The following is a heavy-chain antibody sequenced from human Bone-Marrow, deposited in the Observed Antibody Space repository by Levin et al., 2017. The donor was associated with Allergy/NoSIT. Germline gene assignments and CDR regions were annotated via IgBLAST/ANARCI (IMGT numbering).Heavy chain of an antibody. CDR3: ARGAAAGESDY. CDR1: GFTVSSNY. D-gene: IGHD6-13*01. J-gene: IGHJ4*02. Sequence: GASVKVSCAASGFTVSSNYMSWVRQAPGKGLEWVSVIYSGGSTYYADSVKGRFTISRDNSKNTLYLQMNSLRAEDTAVYYCARGAAAGESDYWGQGTLVTVSS. CDR2: IYSGGST. V-gene: IGHV3-53*01.